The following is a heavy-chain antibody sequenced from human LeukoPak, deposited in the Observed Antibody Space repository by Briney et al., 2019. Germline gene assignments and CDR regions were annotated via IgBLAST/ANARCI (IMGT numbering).Heavy chain of an antibody. CDR1: VFTFSSYW. CDR2: INNYGSST. CDR3: ARFKSSRRNHFDY. J-gene: IGHJ4*02. D-gene: IGHD1-14*01. V-gene: IGHV3-74*01. Sequence: GGSLRLSWAASVFTFSSYWMHWVRQAPGKGLVWVSRINNYGSSTDYADSVKGRFTISRDNAKNTLYLEMNSLRAEDTAVYYCARFKSSRRNHFDYWGQGALVTVSS.